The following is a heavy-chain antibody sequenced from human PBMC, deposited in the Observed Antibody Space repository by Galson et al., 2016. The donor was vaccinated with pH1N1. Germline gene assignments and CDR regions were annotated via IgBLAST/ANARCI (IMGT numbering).Heavy chain of an antibody. CDR2: ITSTGRYI. D-gene: IGHD1-26*01. J-gene: IGHJ3*02. CDR1: GFTFSSFT. V-gene: IGHV3-21*01. CDR3: GRERPATNIYDAFDI. Sequence: SLRLSCAASGFTFSSFTMNWVRQFPGKGLEWVSSITSTGRYIYYADSLKGRFTISRDNAKDSLYLQMNSLRAEDTAVYFCGRERPATNIYDAFDIWGQGTVVTVSS.